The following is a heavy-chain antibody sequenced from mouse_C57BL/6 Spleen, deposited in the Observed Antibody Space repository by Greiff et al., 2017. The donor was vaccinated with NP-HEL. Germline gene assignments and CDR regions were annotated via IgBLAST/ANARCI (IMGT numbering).Heavy chain of an antibody. J-gene: IGHJ4*01. V-gene: IGHV5-12*01. D-gene: IGHD2-5*01. Sequence: EVMLVESGGGLVQPGGSLKLSCAASGFTFSNYYMYWVRQTPEKRLEWVAYISNGGGSTYYPDTVKGRFTLSRDNAKNTLYLQMSRLKSEDTAMYYCARMGLYSNYVYYAMDYWGQGTSVTVSS. CDR3: ARMGLYSNYVYYAMDY. CDR2: ISNGGGST. CDR1: GFTFSNYY.